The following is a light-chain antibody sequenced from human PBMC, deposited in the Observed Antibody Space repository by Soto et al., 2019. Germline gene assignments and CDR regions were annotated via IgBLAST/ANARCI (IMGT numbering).Light chain of an antibody. CDR2: DAS. CDR3: QQYNSYFIT. Sequence: DIQMTQSPSSLSASVGDRVTITCQASQNINNYLNWYQQKPGRAPKLLIYDASNLEAGVPSRFRGSGSGTEFTLTISSLQPDDFATYYCQQYNSYFITFGQGTRLEIK. V-gene: IGKV1-33*01. CDR1: QNINNY. J-gene: IGKJ5*01.